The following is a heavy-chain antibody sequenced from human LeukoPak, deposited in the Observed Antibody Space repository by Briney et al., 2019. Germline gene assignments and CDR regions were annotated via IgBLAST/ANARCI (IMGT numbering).Heavy chain of an antibody. CDR3: ARLFAGTFDY. V-gene: IGHV4-34*01. Sequence: PSETLPLTCAVYGGSFSGYYWSWIRQPPGKGLEWIGEINHSGSTNYNPSLKSRVTISVDTSKNQFSLKLSSVTAADTAVYYCARLFAGTFDYWGQGTLVTVSS. CDR1: GGSFSGYY. J-gene: IGHJ4*02. D-gene: IGHD1-14*01. CDR2: INHSGST.